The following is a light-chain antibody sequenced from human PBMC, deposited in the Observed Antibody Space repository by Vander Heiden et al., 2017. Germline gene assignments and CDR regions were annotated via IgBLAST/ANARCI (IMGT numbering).Light chain of an antibody. Sequence: IVLTQSPATLSLSPGERATLSCRASQSVSSYLAWYQQKPGQAHRLLIYDASNRATGIPARFSGSGSGTDFTLTISSLEPEDFAVYYCQQRSNWPFALTFGGGTKVEIK. V-gene: IGKV3-11*01. CDR1: QSVSSY. J-gene: IGKJ4*01. CDR2: DAS. CDR3: QQRSNWPFALT.